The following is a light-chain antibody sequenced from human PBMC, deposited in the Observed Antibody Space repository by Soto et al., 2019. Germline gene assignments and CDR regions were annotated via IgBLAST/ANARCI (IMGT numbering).Light chain of an antibody. CDR2: EDK. CDR1: KLGEKF. J-gene: IGLJ2*01. V-gene: IGLV3-1*01. Sequence: SYELTQPPSVSVSPGQTARITCSGDKLGEKFVCWYQQKPGQSPVVVIYEDKKRPSAIPERFSGSNSGNTATLTISGTEAMDEADYYCQTWDNSTVVFGGGTKLTVL. CDR3: QTWDNSTVV.